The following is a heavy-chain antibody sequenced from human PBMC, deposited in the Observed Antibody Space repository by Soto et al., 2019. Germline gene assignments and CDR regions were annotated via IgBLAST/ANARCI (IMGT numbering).Heavy chain of an antibody. D-gene: IGHD3-22*01. CDR3: ALGPDDSSAYYGAFDI. CDR1: GYTFTSYG. CDR2: ISAYNGNT. J-gene: IGHJ3*02. V-gene: IGHV1-18*04. Sequence: ASVKVSCKASGYTFTSYGISWVRQAPGQGLEWMGWISAYNGNTNYAQKLQGRVTMTTDTSTSTAYMELRSLRSDDTAVYYCALGPDDSSAYYGAFDIWGQGTMVTVSS.